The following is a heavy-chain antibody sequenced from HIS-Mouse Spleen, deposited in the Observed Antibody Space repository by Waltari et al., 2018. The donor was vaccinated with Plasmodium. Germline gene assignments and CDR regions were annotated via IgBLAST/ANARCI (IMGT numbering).Heavy chain of an antibody. V-gene: IGHV4-59*01. D-gene: IGHD3-3*01. Sequence: QVQLQESGPGLVKPSETLSLTCTVSGGSISSYSWSWIRQPPGKGLEWIGYIYYSGSTNYNPSLKSRGTISVDTAKNRFSLKLSSVTAADTAVYYCARGYDFWSGYSPYFDYWGQGTLVTVSS. CDR3: ARGYDFWSGYSPYFDY. CDR2: IYYSGST. J-gene: IGHJ4*02. CDR1: GGSISSYS.